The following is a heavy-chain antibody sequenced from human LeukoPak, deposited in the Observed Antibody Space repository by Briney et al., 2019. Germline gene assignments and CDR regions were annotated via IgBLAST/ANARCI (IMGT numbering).Heavy chain of an antibody. J-gene: IGHJ4*02. CDR3: ARGQRGLPY. D-gene: IGHD3-16*01. CDR1: GGSISTYY. V-gene: IGHV4-59*01. Sequence: SETLSLTCTVSGGSISTYYWTWIRQPSGKGLEWIGYIDYSGSTNYNPSLKSRVSISVDTSKNQFSLRLSSVTAADTAVYYCARGQRGLPYWGQGTLVTVSS. CDR2: IDYSGST.